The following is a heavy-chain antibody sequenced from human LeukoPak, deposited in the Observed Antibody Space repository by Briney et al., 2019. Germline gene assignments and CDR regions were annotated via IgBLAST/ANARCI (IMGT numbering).Heavy chain of an antibody. Sequence: PGGSLRLSCAASGFTFSSYEMIWVRQAPGKGLECFSYISGSGRTIYYADSVKGRFTISRDNAKNSLYLQMYSLRAGDTAAYYCASPQTSGYAFGYWGQGTLVTVSS. J-gene: IGHJ4*02. CDR1: GFTFSSYE. D-gene: IGHD5-12*01. CDR3: ASPQTSGYAFGY. V-gene: IGHV3-48*03. CDR2: ISGSGRTI.